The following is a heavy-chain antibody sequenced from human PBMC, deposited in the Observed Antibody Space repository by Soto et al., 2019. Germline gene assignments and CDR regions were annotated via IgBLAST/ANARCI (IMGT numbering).Heavy chain of an antibody. CDR3: ATAEVDR. CDR2: VISDGNTI. V-gene: IGHV3-74*01. Sequence: PVGSLRLSCAASGFTFGDHWMHWVRQAPGKGLEWVSRVISDGNTIDYADSVKGRFTVSRDNAKSTLYLQMNSLRAEDTAVYYCATAEVDRWGPGTLVTVSS. J-gene: IGHJ5*02. CDR1: GFTFGDHW.